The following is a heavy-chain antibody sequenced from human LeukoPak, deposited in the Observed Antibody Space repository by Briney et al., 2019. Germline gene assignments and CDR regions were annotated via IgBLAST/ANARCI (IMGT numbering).Heavy chain of an antibody. Sequence: GGSPRLSCAASGFTFSSYAMSWVRQAPGKGLEWVSAISGSGGSTYYADSVKGRFTISRDNSKNTLYLQMNSLRAEDTAVYYCAKNRWYYDILTGSPVGAFGIWGQGTMVTVCS. V-gene: IGHV3-23*01. J-gene: IGHJ3*02. D-gene: IGHD3-9*01. CDR2: ISGSGGST. CDR3: AKNRWYYDILTGSPVGAFGI. CDR1: GFTFSSYA.